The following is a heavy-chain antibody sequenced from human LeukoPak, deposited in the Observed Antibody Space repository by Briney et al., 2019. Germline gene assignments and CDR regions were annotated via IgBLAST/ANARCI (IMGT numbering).Heavy chain of an antibody. CDR2: ITDAIGST. J-gene: IGHJ4*02. V-gene: IGHV3-23*01. D-gene: IGHD5-12*01. CDR1: GFTFSSSS. CDR3: AKEIFSGLLYIDY. Sequence: GGSLRLSCAASGFTFSSSSISWVRQAPGKGLEWVSAITDAIGSTHYADSVKGRFTISSDNSKNTVYLQMNSLRPEDMAVYYCAKEIFSGLLYIDYWGQGTLVTVSS.